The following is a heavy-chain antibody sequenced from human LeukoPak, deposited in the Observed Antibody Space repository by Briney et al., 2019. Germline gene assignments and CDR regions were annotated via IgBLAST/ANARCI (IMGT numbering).Heavy chain of an antibody. CDR2: IRHDGSVV. D-gene: IGHD3-16*01. CDR1: GFTCSRNW. Sequence: GGSLRLSCAASGFTCSRNWMTWVRQAPGKGLEWVANIRHDGSVVHYVDSVEGRFTISRDNAKNSLYLQMNSLSAEDSAVYYCARDISPYTSTLYFDAFDMWGQGTMVTVSS. V-gene: IGHV3-7*01. J-gene: IGHJ3*02. CDR3: ARDISPYTSTLYFDAFDM.